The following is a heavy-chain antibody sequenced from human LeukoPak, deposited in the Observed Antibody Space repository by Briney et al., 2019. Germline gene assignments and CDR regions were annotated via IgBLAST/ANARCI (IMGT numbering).Heavy chain of an antibody. Sequence: ASVNVSCKASGYTFTSYYMHWVREAPGQGLEWMGIINPSGGSTSYAQKFQGRVTMTRDTSTSTVYMELSSLRSEDTAVYYCARGPSSSSRFRWFDPWGQGTLVTVSS. CDR3: ARGPSSSSRFRWFDP. CDR2: INPSGGST. J-gene: IGHJ5*02. D-gene: IGHD6-6*01. V-gene: IGHV1-46*01. CDR1: GYTFTSYY.